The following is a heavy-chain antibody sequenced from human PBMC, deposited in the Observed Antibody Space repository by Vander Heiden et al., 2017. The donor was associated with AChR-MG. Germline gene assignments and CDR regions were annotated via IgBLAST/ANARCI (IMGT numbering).Heavy chain of an antibody. J-gene: IGHJ4*01. V-gene: IGHV4-30-2*01. CDR1: GGSISRGGYS. CDR2: IYHSGST. D-gene: IGHD4-17*01. Sequence: QLQLQESGSGLVKPSQTLSLTCAVSGGSISRGGYSWSWIRQPPGKGLEWIGYIYHSGSTYYNPSLKSRVTISVDRSKNQFSLKLSSVTAADTAVYYCARVQSDYGDYVSSSYFDYWGHGTLVTVSS. CDR3: ARVQSDYGDYVSSSYFDY.